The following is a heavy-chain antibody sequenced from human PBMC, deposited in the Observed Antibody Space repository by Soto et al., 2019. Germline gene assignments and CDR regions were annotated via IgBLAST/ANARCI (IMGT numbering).Heavy chain of an antibody. CDR3: ARDLFARVTMAPPLYNWFDP. CDR2: INPNSGGT. Sequence: ASVKVSCKASGYTFTGYYMDWVRQAPGQGLEWMGWINPNSGGTNYAQKFQGRVTMTRDTSISTAYMELSRLRSDDTAVYYCARDLFARVTMAPPLYNWFDPWGQGTLVTVSS. D-gene: IGHD3-10*01. V-gene: IGHV1-2*02. CDR1: GYTFTGYY. J-gene: IGHJ5*02.